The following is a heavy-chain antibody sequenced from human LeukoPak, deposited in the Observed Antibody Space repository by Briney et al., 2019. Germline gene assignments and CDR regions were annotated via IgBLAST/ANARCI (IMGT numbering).Heavy chain of an antibody. D-gene: IGHD5-18*01. Sequence: GASVKVSCKASGYTFTSYGISWVRQAPGQGLEWMGWISAYNGNTNYAQKLQGRVTMTTDTSTSTAYMGLRSLRSDDTAVYYCARDRNAEWIQLWTQPYNWFDPWGQGTLVTVSS. CDR1: GYTFTSYG. V-gene: IGHV1-18*01. CDR2: ISAYNGNT. J-gene: IGHJ5*02. CDR3: ARDRNAEWIQLWTQPYNWFDP.